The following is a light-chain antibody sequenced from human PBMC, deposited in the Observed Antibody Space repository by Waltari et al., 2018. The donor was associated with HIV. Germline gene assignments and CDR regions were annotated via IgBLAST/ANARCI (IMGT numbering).Light chain of an antibody. CDR1: SSNIGNDF. Sequence: QSVLTQPPSVSAAPGQKVAISCSVNSSNIGNDFVSWYQHVPGTAPKLLIYDKDKRPSGSPDRFSGSKSGPSATLDITGLQTGDEADYYCGTWDRSMDGGVFGGGTKLTVL. J-gene: IGLJ2*01. CDR3: GTWDRSMDGGV. V-gene: IGLV1-51*01. CDR2: DKD.